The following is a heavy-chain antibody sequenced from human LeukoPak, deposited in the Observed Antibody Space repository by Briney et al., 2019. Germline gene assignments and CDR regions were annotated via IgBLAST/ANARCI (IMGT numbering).Heavy chain of an antibody. Sequence: GGSLRLSCAASGFTFSSYSMNWVRQAPGKGLEWVSYISSSSSTIYYADSVKGRFTISRDNAKNSLYLQMNNLRAEDTAVYYCARDGFNFADAFDAWGQGTLVTVSS. J-gene: IGHJ3*01. CDR1: GFTFSSYS. CDR3: ARDGFNFADAFDA. V-gene: IGHV3-48*04. CDR2: ISSSSSTI. D-gene: IGHD5-24*01.